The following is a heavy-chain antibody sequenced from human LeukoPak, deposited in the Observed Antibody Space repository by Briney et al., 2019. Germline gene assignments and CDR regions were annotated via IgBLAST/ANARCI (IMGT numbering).Heavy chain of an antibody. CDR3: ARGGGSYYKNAFDI. J-gene: IGHJ3*02. V-gene: IGHV4-38-2*01. CDR2: IYHSGST. CDR1: GYSISSGYY. D-gene: IGHD1-26*01. Sequence: PSETLSLTCAVSGYSISSGYYWGWVRQPPGKGLEWIGSIYHSGSTYYNPSLKSRVTISVDTSKSQFSLKLSSVTAADTAVYYCARGGGSYYKNAFDIWGQGTMVTVSS.